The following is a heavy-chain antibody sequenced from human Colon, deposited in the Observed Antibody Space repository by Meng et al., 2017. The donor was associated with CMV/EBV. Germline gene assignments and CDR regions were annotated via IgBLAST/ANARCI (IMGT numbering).Heavy chain of an antibody. CDR3: ARVTIFARGYYYGMDV. CDR2: ISSSSSTI. V-gene: IGHV3-11*04. CDR1: GFTFSDYY. Sequence: GESLKISCVVSGFTFSDYYINWVRQAPGKGLEWVSYISSSSSTIYYADSVKGRFTISRDNAKNSLYLQMNSLRAEDTAVYYCARVTIFARGYYYGMDVWGQGTTVTVSS. D-gene: IGHD3-9*01. J-gene: IGHJ6*02.